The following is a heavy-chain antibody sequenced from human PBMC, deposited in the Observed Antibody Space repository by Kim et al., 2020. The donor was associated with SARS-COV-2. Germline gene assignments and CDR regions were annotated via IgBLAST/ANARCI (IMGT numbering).Heavy chain of an antibody. J-gene: IGHJ4*01. Sequence: GGSLRLSCAASGFTFTTSALSWVRQAPGKGLEWVSSISDLGASTYYADSLRGRFIISRDNSNNTLYLQMDSLRGADTAIYYCAKERGGSSGHGRYFDFWG. D-gene: IGHD6-19*01. CDR3: AKERGGSSGHGRYFDF. CDR2: ISDLGAST. V-gene: IGHV3-23*01. CDR1: GFTFTTSA.